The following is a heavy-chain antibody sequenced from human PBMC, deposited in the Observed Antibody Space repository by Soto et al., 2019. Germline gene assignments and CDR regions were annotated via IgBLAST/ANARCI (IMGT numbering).Heavy chain of an antibody. CDR2: ITTTGDTT. CDR3: AKGGGGDHGY. J-gene: IGHJ4*02. CDR1: GFIFTTSD. D-gene: IGHD2-21*02. Sequence: QLVESEGGLVQPGGSLRLSCEASGFIFTTSDMSWVRQAPGKGLEWVSSITTTGDTTHYADSVRGRFTISRDNARNTVYLKMNSRGGDGTAVFYWAKGGGGDHGYWGQGTLVAVSS. V-gene: IGHV3-23*04.